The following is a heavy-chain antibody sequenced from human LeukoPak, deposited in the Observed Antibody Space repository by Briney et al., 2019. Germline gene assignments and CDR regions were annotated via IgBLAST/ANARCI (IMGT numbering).Heavy chain of an antibody. CDR3: AKGGKWDVTPFDY. V-gene: IGHV3-23*01. CDR1: GFTFSNYA. D-gene: IGHD1-26*01. CDR2: ISGGGGST. Sequence: GGSLRLSCAASGFTFSNYAMHWVRQAPGKGLEWVSTISGGGGSTYYADSVKGRFTISRDNSKNTLYLQVNSLRAEDTAVYYCAKGGKWDVTPFDYWGQGTLVTVSS. J-gene: IGHJ4*02.